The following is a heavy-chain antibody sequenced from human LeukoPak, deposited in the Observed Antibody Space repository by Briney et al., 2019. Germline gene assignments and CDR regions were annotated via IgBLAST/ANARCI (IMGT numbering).Heavy chain of an antibody. CDR2: IKQDGSEK. Sequence: GGFLRLSCAASGFTFSSYWMSWVRQAPGKGLEWVANIKQDGSEKYYVDSVKGRFTISRDNAKNSLYLQMNSLRAEDTAVCYCARVASKDYYDSSGYYYYWGQGTLVTVSS. D-gene: IGHD3-22*01. CDR3: ARVASKDYYDSSGYYYY. CDR1: GFTFSSYW. V-gene: IGHV3-7*01. J-gene: IGHJ4*02.